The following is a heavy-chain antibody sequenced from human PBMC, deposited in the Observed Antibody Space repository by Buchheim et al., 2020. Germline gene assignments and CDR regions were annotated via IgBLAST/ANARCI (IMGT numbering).Heavy chain of an antibody. V-gene: IGHV4-59*01. D-gene: IGHD6-19*01. CDR1: GGSISSYY. J-gene: IGHJ4*02. CDR2: IYYSGST. Sequence: QVQLQESGPGLVKPSETLSLTCTVSGGSISSYYWSWIRQPPGKGLEWIGYIYYSGSTNYNPPLKSRVTISVDTSKNQFSLKLSSVTAADTAVYYCATLAVADYYFDYWGQGTL. CDR3: ATLAVADYYFDY.